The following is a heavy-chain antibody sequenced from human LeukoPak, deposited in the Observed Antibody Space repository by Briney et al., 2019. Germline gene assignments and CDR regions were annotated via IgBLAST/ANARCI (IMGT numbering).Heavy chain of an antibody. CDR2: INWNGGST. Sequence: GGSLRLSRAASGFTFDDYGMSWVRQAPGKGLEWVSGINWNGGSTGYADSVKGRFTISRDNAKNSLYLQMNSLRAEDTAVYYCARTQTPGVGANDAFDIWGQGTMVTVSS. CDR1: GFTFDDYG. J-gene: IGHJ3*02. D-gene: IGHD1-26*01. V-gene: IGHV3-20*04. CDR3: ARTQTPGVGANDAFDI.